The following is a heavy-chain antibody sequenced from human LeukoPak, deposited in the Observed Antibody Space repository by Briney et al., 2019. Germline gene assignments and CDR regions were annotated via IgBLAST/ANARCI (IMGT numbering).Heavy chain of an antibody. CDR2: IYYSGST. Sequence: SETLSLTCTVAGGSISSYYWSWIRQPPGKGLEWIGYIYYSGSTNYNPSLKSRVTISVDTSKNQFSLKLSSVTAADTAVYYCAREWLRTGGWFDPWGQGTLVTVSS. CDR1: GGSISSYY. J-gene: IGHJ5*02. V-gene: IGHV4-59*01. D-gene: IGHD5-12*01. CDR3: AREWLRTGGWFDP.